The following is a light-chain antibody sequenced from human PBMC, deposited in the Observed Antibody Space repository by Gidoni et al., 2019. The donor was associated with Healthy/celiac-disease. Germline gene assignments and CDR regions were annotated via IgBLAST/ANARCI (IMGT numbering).Light chain of an antibody. Sequence: EIVLTQSPATLSLSPGERATLSCTASKSVSSYLACYQQKPGQAPRLLIYDASNRATGIPARFSGSGSGTDFTLTISSLEPEDFAVYYCQQRSNWPPLFTFGPXTKVDIK. CDR3: QQRSNWPPLFT. CDR1: KSVSSY. J-gene: IGKJ3*01. V-gene: IGKV3-11*01. CDR2: DAS.